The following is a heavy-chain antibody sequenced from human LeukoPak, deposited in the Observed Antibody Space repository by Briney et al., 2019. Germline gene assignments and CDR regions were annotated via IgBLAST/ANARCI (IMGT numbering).Heavy chain of an antibody. J-gene: IGHJ4*02. Sequence: SETLSLTCTVSGGSISNYYWSWIRQPPGKGLEWIGYIYYSGTTNYNPSLKSRVTISVGTSKNQFSLKLNSVTAADTAVYYCARGVYIAAAQYGYWGQGTLVTVSS. D-gene: IGHD6-13*01. CDR2: IYYSGTT. CDR1: GGSISNYY. V-gene: IGHV4-59*01. CDR3: ARGVYIAAAQYGY.